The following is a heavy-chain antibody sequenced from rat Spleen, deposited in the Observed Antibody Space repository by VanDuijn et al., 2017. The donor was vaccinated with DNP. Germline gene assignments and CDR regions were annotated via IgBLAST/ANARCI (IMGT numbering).Heavy chain of an antibody. J-gene: IGHJ2*01. D-gene: IGHD1-11*01. CDR1: GFTFSDYN. Sequence: EVQLVESGGGLVQPGRSLKLSCAASGFTFSDYNMAWVRQAPKKGLEWVATIFYAGTTTYYRGSVKGRFTISRDNAKSTLYLQMNSLRSEDMATYYCARHGRRVFDYWGQGVMVTVSS. V-gene: IGHV5-7*01. CDR2: IFYAGTTT. CDR3: ARHGRRVFDY.